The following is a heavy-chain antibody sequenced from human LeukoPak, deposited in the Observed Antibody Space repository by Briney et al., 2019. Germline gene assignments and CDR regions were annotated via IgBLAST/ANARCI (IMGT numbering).Heavy chain of an antibody. D-gene: IGHD1-26*01. CDR3: AKDRVGASYYFDY. J-gene: IGHJ4*02. Sequence: ASVKVSCKASGYTFTGYYIHWVRQAPGQGLEWMGWINSNTGGTNYAQKFQGRVTMTRDTSISTAYMELSRLGSDDTAVYYCAKDRVGASYYFDYWGQGNLVTVSP. CDR2: INSNTGGT. CDR1: GYTFTGYY. V-gene: IGHV1-2*02.